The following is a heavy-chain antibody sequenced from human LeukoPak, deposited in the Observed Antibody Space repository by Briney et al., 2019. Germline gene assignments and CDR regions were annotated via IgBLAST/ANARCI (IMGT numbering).Heavy chain of an antibody. CDR1: GYTFTGYY. V-gene: IGHV1-2*02. Sequence: ASVKVSCKASGYTFTGYYIHWVRQAPGQGLEWMGWINPNSGGSKYAQKFQGRVTMTRDTSISTAYMELSRLRYDDTAVYYCARGFDYYDSSGYYSDAFDIWGQGTMVTVSS. CDR3: ARGFDYYDSSGYYSDAFDI. CDR2: INPNSGGS. D-gene: IGHD3-22*01. J-gene: IGHJ3*02.